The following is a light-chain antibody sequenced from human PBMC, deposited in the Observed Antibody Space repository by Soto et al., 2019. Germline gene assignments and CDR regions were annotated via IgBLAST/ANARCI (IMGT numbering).Light chain of an antibody. V-gene: IGKV1-5*03. CDR1: QTISSS. CDR2: KAS. CDR3: QQYFRYSPYT. J-gene: IGKJ2*01. Sequence: DIQMTQFPSTLSASIGDRVTITCRASQTISSSLAWYQQKPGKAPKLLIYKASNLETGVPSRFSGSGSGTEFALTISSLQPDDFATYYCQQYFRYSPYTFGQGTRLEIK.